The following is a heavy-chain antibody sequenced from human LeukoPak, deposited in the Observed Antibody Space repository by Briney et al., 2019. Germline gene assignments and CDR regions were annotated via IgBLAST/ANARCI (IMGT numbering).Heavy chain of an antibody. D-gene: IGHD1-26*01. V-gene: IGHV4-59*08. CDR2: IYYSGST. CDR3: ARGKVGATGVGFDY. Sequence: PSETLSLTCTISGGSISSYYWSWIRQPPGKGLEWIGYIYYSGSTNYNPSLKSRVTISVDTSKNQFSLKPSSATAADTAVYYCARGKVGATGVGFDYWGQGTLVTVSS. J-gene: IGHJ4*02. CDR1: GGSISSYY.